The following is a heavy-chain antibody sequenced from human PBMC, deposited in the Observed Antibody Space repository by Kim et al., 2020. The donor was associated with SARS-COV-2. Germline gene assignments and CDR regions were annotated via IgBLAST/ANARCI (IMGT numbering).Heavy chain of an antibody. D-gene: IGHD3-16*01. V-gene: IGHV3-53*01. Sequence: GGSLRLSCAASGFTVSSNYMSWVRQAPGKGLEWVSVIYSGGSTYYADSVKGRFTISRDNSKNTLYLQMNSLRAEDTAVYYCARAEMITFGGALDVWGQGTTVTVSS. J-gene: IGHJ6*02. CDR2: IYSGGST. CDR1: GFTVSSNY. CDR3: ARAEMITFGGALDV.